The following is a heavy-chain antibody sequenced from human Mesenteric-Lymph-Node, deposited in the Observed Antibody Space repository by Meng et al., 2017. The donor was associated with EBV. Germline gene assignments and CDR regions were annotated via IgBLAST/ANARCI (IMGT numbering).Heavy chain of an antibody. D-gene: IGHD3-22*01. CDR3: AREGEVGYYESSGYYY. CDR2: IFPTGGT. CDR1: GGSISSSNW. J-gene: IGHJ4*02. V-gene: IGHV4-4*02. Sequence: VQQTGPGPVLVRPSGTLSLTCAVSGGSISSSNWWTWVRQPPGKGLEWIGEIFPTGGTNYNPSLKSRLTISVDKSKNQFSLKLSSVTAADTAVYYCAREGEVGYYESSGYYYWGQGTLVTVSS.